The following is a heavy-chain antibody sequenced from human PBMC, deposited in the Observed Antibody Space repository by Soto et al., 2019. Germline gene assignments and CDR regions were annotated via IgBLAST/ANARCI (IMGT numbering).Heavy chain of an antibody. J-gene: IGHJ4*02. V-gene: IGHV3-23*01. D-gene: IGHD1-26*01. CDR1: GFTFSSYD. CDR2: VSASGLNT. CDR3: ARDPPEWELLLDY. Sequence: PGGSLRLSCAASGFTFSSYDMHWVRQATGKGLEWVSGVSASGLNTDYADPVKGRFYISRDNSKNTVSLHMNSLRAEDTALYYCARDPPEWELLLDYWGQGTLVTVSS.